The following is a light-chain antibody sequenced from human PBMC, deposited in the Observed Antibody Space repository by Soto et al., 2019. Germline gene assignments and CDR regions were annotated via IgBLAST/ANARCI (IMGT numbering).Light chain of an antibody. CDR3: DSDTGYSRW. Sequence: DIQMTQSPSSLSASVGDRVTITCRASQDVRDDLGWYQQKPGKAPNLLISDASSLERGVPSRFGGSGSGTEFTFTIRSLQPDDVAKGNSDSDTGYSRWFGQGTQVEIK. CDR2: DAS. V-gene: IGKV1-17*01. J-gene: IGKJ5*01. CDR1: QDVRDD.